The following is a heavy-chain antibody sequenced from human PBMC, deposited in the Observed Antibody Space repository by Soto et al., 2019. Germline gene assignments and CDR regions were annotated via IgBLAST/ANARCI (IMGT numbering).Heavy chain of an antibody. V-gene: IGHV3-23*01. D-gene: IGHD1-20*01. CDR1: GFTFSSFV. CDR3: VRRAITATTKWGAFDV. Sequence: EVQLLESGGGLVQPGGSLRLSCAASGFTFSSFVMNWVRQAQGKGLEWVSTISPGADVSHYTDSVKGRFTISRDNSRRTLHLQMDSLRVEDAAVYFCVRRAITATTKWGAFDVWGQGTAVTVSS. CDR2: ISPGADVS. J-gene: IGHJ3*01.